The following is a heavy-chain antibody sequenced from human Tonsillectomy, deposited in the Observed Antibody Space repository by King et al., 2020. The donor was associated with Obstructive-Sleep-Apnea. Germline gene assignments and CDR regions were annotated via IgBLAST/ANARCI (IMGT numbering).Heavy chain of an antibody. CDR2: IYYSGST. D-gene: IGHD3-16*02. J-gene: IGHJ4*02. Sequence: QLQESGPGLVKPSETLSLTCTVSGGSISSYQWNWIRQPPGKGLEWIGYIYYSGSTNYNPSLKSRVTMSVDTSKNQFSLKLSSVTATDTAVYYCASGLLAGRYPNFDYWGQGTLVTVSS. CDR1: GGSISSYQ. CDR3: ASGLLAGRYPNFDY. V-gene: IGHV4-59*08.